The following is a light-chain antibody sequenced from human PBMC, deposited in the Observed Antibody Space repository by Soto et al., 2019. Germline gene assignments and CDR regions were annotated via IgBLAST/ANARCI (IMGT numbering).Light chain of an antibody. Sequence: DIQMTQSPSSVSASVGDTVTITCRASRVIGDWLAWYQHKPGKAPKLLIYGASTLQSGVPSRFSASGVGTDFTLTISSLQPEDFATYSCQQANNYPLTFGGGTKAEIK. V-gene: IGKV1-12*01. J-gene: IGKJ4*01. CDR2: GAS. CDR3: QQANNYPLT. CDR1: RVIGDW.